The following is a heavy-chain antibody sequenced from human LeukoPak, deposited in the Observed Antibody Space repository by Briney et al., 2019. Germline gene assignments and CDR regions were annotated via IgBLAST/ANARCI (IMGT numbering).Heavy chain of an antibody. CDR3: AKARYYDSSGPFDY. CDR1: GLTFSNAW. CDR2: ISGSATNT. J-gene: IGHJ4*02. D-gene: IGHD3-22*01. Sequence: GGSLRLSCAASGLTFSNAWMSWVRQAPGKGLEWVSSISGSATNTYYADSVKGRFTISRDKSKNTLDLQMNSLRAEDTAVYYCAKARYYDSSGPFDYWGQGTLVTVSS. V-gene: IGHV3-23*01.